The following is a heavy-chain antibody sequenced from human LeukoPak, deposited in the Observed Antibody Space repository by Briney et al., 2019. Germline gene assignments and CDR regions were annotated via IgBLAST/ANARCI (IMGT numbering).Heavy chain of an antibody. V-gene: IGHV1-2*02. D-gene: IGHD4-17*01. CDR1: GYTFTGYY. Sequence: ASVKVSCKASGYTFTGYYMHRVRQAPGQGLEWMGWINPGSGGTNYAQKFQGRVTMTSDTSISTAYMELSRLRFDDTAVYYCARPRDYGDYDAFDIWGQGTMVTVSS. CDR3: ARPRDYGDYDAFDI. J-gene: IGHJ3*02. CDR2: INPGSGGT.